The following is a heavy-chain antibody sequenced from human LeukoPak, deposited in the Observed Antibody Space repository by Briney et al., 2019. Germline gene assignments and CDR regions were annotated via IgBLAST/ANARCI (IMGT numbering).Heavy chain of an antibody. D-gene: IGHD2-15*01. J-gene: IGHJ4*02. CDR2: IYPGDSDT. V-gene: IGHV5-51*01. CDR1: GYRFTSSW. Sequence: GESLKISCKASGYRFTSSWIAWVRQMPGKGLEWMGVIYPGDSDTRYSPSFQGQVTISADKSISTAYLQWSSLKASDTAMYYCARHFPCSGGSCTYYFDYWGQGTLVTVSS. CDR3: ARHFPCSGGSCTYYFDY.